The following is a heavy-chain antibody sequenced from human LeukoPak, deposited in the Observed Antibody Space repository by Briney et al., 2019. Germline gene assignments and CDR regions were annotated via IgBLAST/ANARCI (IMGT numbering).Heavy chain of an antibody. CDR3: AKARIIKNWFDP. CDR2: ISAYNGDT. J-gene: IGHJ5*02. Sequence: ASVKVSCKASGYNFTNYGLSWVRQAPGQGLEWMGWISAYNGDTNYAQKIQGRVTMTTDTSTSTAYMELSRLRSDDTAVYYCAKARIIKNWFDPWGQGTLVTVSS. CDR1: GYNFTNYG. D-gene: IGHD2-15*01. V-gene: IGHV1-18*01.